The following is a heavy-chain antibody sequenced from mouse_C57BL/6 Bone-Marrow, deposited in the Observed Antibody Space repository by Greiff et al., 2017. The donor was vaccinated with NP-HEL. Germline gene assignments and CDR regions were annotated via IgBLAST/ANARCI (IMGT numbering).Heavy chain of an antibody. D-gene: IGHD2-4*01. CDR1: GYLFTDYN. CDR2: INPNYGTT. CDR3: ATHYDYDPLYAMDY. V-gene: IGHV1-39*01. J-gene: IGHJ4*01. Sequence: VQLQQSGPELVKPGASVKISCKASGYLFTDYNMNWVKQSNGKSLEWIGVINPNYGTTSYNQKFKGKATLTVDQSSSTAYMQLNSLTSEDSAVYYCATHYDYDPLYAMDYWGQGTSVTVSS.